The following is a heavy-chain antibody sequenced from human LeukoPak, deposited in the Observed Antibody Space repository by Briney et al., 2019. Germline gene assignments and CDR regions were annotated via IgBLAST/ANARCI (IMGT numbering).Heavy chain of an antibody. CDR2: INPNSGGT. CDR3: ASLGDPDY. Sequence: ASVKVSCKVSGYTLTELSMHWVRQAPGQGLEWMGWINPNSGGTNYAQKFQGRVTMTRDTSISTAYMELSRLRSDDTAVYYCASLGDPDYWGQGTLVTVSS. V-gene: IGHV1-2*02. CDR1: GYTLTELS. D-gene: IGHD3-16*01. J-gene: IGHJ4*02.